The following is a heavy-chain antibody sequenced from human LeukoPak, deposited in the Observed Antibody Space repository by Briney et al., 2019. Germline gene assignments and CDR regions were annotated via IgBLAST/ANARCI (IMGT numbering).Heavy chain of an antibody. CDR1: GGSISSYY. CDR3: ARTKVRGVSSFDY. Sequence: SETLSLTCTVSGGSISSYYWSWIRQPPGKGLGWIGYIYYSGSTNYNPSLKSRVTISVDTSKNQFSLKLSSVTAADTAVYYCARTKVRGVSSFDYWGQGTLVTVSS. D-gene: IGHD3-10*01. CDR2: IYYSGST. V-gene: IGHV4-59*01. J-gene: IGHJ4*02.